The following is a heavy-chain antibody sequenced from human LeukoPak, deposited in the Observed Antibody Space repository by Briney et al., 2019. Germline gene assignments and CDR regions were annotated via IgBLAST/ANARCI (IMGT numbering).Heavy chain of an antibody. V-gene: IGHV4-61*01. Sequence: SETLSLTCTVSGYSISSGYYWGWIRQPPGKGLEWIGYIHYSGSTNYNPSLKSRVTISVDTSKNQFSLKLSSVTAADTAVYYCARGSVGYYMDVWGKGTTVTISS. J-gene: IGHJ6*03. CDR2: IHYSGST. CDR1: GYSISSGYY. D-gene: IGHD1-26*01. CDR3: ARGSVGYYMDV.